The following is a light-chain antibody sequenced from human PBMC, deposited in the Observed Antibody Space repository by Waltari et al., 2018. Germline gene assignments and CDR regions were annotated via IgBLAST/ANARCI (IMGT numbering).Light chain of an antibody. CDR3: QQSYSSPYT. CDR2: TAS. J-gene: IGKJ2*01. Sequence: DIQMTQSPSSLSASVGDRVTITCRASQSISSYLNWYQQKLGKAPKLLIYTASSLQSGVPSRFSGSGSGTDFTLTIISLQPEDFATYYCQQSYSSPYTFGQGTKLEIK. CDR1: QSISSY. V-gene: IGKV1-39*01.